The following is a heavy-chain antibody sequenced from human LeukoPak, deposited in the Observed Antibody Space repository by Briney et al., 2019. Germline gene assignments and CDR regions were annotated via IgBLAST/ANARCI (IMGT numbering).Heavy chain of an antibody. CDR2: VYYSGST. J-gene: IGHJ4*02. Sequence: PSETLSLTCTVSGGSITSSSYYWGWIRQLPGKGLEWIGSVYYSGSTYYNPSLKSRVTMSVDTSKNQFSLKLSSVTAADTAVYYCAKDYYYDSSGYFDYWGQGTLVTVSS. V-gene: IGHV4-39*02. D-gene: IGHD3-22*01. CDR1: GGSITSSSYY. CDR3: AKDYYYDSSGYFDY.